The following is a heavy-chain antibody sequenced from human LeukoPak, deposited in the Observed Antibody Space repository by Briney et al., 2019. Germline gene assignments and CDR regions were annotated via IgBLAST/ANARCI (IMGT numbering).Heavy chain of an antibody. CDR3: ARVRWELLVVDY. D-gene: IGHD1-26*01. J-gene: IGHJ4*02. Sequence: SETLSLTCAVYGGSFSGYYWSWIRQPPGKGLEWIGYIYYSGSTNYNPSLKSRVTISVDTSKNQFSLKLSSVTAADTAVYYCARVRWELLVVDYWGQGTLVTVSS. V-gene: IGHV4-59*12. CDR2: IYYSGST. CDR1: GGSFSGYY.